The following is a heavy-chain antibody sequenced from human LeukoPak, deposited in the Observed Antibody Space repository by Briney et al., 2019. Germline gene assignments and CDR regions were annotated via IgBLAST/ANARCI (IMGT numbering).Heavy chain of an antibody. D-gene: IGHD3-10*01. Sequence: GGSLRLSFAASGFTFSDYYMSWIRQAPGKGLEWVGRIKTKTEGGTTDYAAPVKGRFTISRDDSKNTVYLQMNSLKTEDTAVYYCTSYGSGSHDYWGQGSLVTVSS. CDR1: GFTFSDYY. CDR3: TSYGSGSHDY. J-gene: IGHJ4*02. V-gene: IGHV3-15*01. CDR2: IKTKTEGGTT.